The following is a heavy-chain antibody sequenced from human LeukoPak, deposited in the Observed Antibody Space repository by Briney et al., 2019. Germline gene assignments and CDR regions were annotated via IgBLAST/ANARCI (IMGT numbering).Heavy chain of an antibody. CDR3: VRFGLTSSLDY. D-gene: IGHD6-13*01. V-gene: IGHV5-51*01. CDR1: GYRLTDNW. CDR2: IYPGDSDT. Sequence: GESLRISCKISGYRLTDNWIGWVRQVPGKGLEWMGLIYPGDSDTRYSPSFQGQVTFSVDMSISTAYLQLSGLRASDTAIYYCVRFGLTSSLDYWGQGTLVTVSS. J-gene: IGHJ4*02.